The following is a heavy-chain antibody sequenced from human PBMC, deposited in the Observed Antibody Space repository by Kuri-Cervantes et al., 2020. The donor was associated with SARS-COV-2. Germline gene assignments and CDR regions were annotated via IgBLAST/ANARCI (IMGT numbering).Heavy chain of an antibody. CDR3: ARDGGAYCGGDCYPTVYYYYGMDV. Sequence: ASVKVSCKASGYTFTSYAMNWVRQAPGQGLEWMGWINTNTGNPTYAQGFTGRFVFSLDTSVSTAYLQISSLKAEDTAVYYCARDGGAYCGGDCYPTVYYYYGMDVWGQGTTVTCAS. D-gene: IGHD2-21*02. CDR1: GYTFTSYA. J-gene: IGHJ6*01. V-gene: IGHV7-4-1*02. CDR2: INTNTGNP.